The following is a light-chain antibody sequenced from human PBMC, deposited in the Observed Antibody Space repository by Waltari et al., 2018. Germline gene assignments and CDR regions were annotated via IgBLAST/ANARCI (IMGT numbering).Light chain of an antibody. CDR2: ASS. Sequence: DIQMTQSPSSLSAPVGDRVIITCRASQNINNYLNWYQQKPGKAPKLLIYASSNLQGGVPSRFSGDGSGTDFTLTISTLQPEDFATYYCQQSSSSPITFGPGTKVDVK. CDR1: QNINNY. J-gene: IGKJ3*01. CDR3: QQSSSSPIT. V-gene: IGKV1-39*01.